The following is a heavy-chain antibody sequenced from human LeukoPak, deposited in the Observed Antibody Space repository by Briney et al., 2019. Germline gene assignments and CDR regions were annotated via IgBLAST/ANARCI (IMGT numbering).Heavy chain of an antibody. V-gene: IGHV4-39*07. CDR2: FYYSGST. D-gene: IGHD5-18*01. J-gene: IGHJ1*01. CDR3: ASRGYSPRKYFQH. CDR1: GGSISSSIYY. Sequence: SETLSLTCTVSGGSISSSIYYWGWIRQPPGKGLEWIGSFYYSGSTYYNPSLKSRVTISVDTSKNQFSLKLSSVTAADTAVYYCASRGYSPRKYFQHWGQGTLVTVSS.